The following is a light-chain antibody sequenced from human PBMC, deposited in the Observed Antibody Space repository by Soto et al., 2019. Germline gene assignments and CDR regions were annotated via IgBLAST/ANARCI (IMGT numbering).Light chain of an antibody. CDR1: SSDVGGYNY. Sequence: QSALTQPPSASGSPGQSVTISCTGTSSDVGGYNYVSWYQQYPGRAPKLMIYEVTKRPSGVPDRFSGSKSGNTASLTVSGFQVEAEADSYCSSYAASNNFYFVFGGGTKLTVL. CDR3: SSYAASNNFYFV. CDR2: EVT. J-gene: IGLJ3*02. V-gene: IGLV2-8*01.